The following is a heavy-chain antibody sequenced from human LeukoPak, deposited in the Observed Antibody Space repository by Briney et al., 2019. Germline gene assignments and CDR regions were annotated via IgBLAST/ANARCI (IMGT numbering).Heavy chain of an antibody. Sequence: SETLSLTCTVSGGSISSYYWSWIRQPPGKGLEWIGYIYYSGSTNYNPSLKSRVTMSVDTSKNQFSLKLSSVTAADTAVYYCARGELVVDNWFDPWGQGTLVTVSS. CDR3: ARGELVVDNWFDP. D-gene: IGHD3-22*01. CDR1: GGSISSYY. V-gene: IGHV4-59*12. CDR2: IYYSGST. J-gene: IGHJ5*02.